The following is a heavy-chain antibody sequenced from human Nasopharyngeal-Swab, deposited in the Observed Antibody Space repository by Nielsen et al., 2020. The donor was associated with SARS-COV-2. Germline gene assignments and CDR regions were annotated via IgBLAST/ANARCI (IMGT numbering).Heavy chain of an antibody. CDR2: ISAYNGRT. CDR1: GYTFTSYG. V-gene: IGHV1-18*01. J-gene: IGHJ4*02. D-gene: IGHD6-25*01. Sequence: ASVKVSCKASGYTFTSYGISWVRQAPGQELAWMGWISAYNGRTYYAQKFQGRVTMTTDTSTSTAYMDLRSLRSDETAVYYCASDPRGPDYWGQGTLVTVSS. CDR3: ASDPRGPDY.